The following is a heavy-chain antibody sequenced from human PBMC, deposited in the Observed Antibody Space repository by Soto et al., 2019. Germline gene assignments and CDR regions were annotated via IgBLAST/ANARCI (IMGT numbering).Heavy chain of an antibody. D-gene: IGHD5-12*01. CDR2: ISYDGSNK. CDR1: GFTFSSYA. V-gene: IGHV3-30-3*01. CDR3: ASPVLGSQAMLYSGYDSGYYYGMDV. J-gene: IGHJ6*02. Sequence: GGSLRLSCAASGFTFSSYAMHWVRQAPGKGLEWVAVISYDGSNKYYADSVKGRFTISRDNSKNTLYLQMNSLRAEDTAVYYCASPVLGSQAMLYSGYDSGYYYGMDVWGQGTTVTVSS.